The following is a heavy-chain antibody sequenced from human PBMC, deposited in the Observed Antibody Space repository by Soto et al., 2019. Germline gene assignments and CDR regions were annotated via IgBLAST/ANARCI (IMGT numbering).Heavy chain of an antibody. D-gene: IGHD2-15*01. V-gene: IGHV4-59*01. Sequence: SETLALTCTFSGGSISSYYWSWIRQPPGKGLEWIGYIYYSGSTNYNPSLKSRVTISVDTSKNQFSLKLSSVTAADTAVYYCARAGAVVVAATPRVYGMDVWGQPPTVTVSS. CDR2: IYYSGST. J-gene: IGHJ6*02. CDR1: GGSISSYY. CDR3: ARAGAVVVAATPRVYGMDV.